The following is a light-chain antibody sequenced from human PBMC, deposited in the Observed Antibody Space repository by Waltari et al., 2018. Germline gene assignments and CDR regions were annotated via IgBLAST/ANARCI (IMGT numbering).Light chain of an antibody. V-gene: IGLV3-21*02. CDR3: QVWDKSSYQAA. CDR2: GDS. J-gene: IGLJ2*01. Sequence: SYVLTQAPSMSVAPGQTARITCVGNSLGSKSVNWYQQKPGQAPVLAVYGDSNRPSGIPGRFAASRSGSTATLTISWVEVGDEADYYCQVWDKSSYQAAFGGGTRLTVL. CDR1: SLGSKS.